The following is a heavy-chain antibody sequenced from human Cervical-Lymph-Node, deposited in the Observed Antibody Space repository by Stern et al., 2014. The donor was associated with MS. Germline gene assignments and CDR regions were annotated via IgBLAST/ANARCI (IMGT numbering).Heavy chain of an antibody. V-gene: IGHV4-39*01. D-gene: IGHD1-26*01. J-gene: IGHJ4*02. Sequence: QLQLQESGPGLVKPSETLSLTCTVSGGSISSGTYYWGWIRQPPGKGLEWIGNIYYSGSTYYSPSLKRRVIIPVDASKQRFPLRLGFVTAADTAVYYCARQPSGAPFDYWGQGTLVTVSS. CDR3: ARQPSGAPFDY. CDR1: GGSISSGTYY. CDR2: IYYSGST.